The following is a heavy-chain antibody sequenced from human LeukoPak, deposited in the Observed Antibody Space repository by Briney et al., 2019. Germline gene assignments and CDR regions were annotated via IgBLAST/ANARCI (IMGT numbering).Heavy chain of an antibody. CDR2: IYYSGSA. D-gene: IGHD3-16*01. Sequence: PSETLSLTCTVSGGSISSYYWSWIRQPPGKGLEWIGYIYYSGSANYNPSLKSRVTISVDTSKNQFSLKLSSVTAADTAVYYCARETSQKGAHYMDVWGKGTTVTISS. V-gene: IGHV4-59*01. CDR1: GGSISSYY. J-gene: IGHJ6*03. CDR3: ARETSQKGAHYMDV.